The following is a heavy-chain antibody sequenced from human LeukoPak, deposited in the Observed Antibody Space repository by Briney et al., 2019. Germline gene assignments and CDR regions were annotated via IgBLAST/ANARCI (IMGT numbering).Heavy chain of an antibody. CDR3: ARDIVARWGEYYFDY. D-gene: IGHD5-12*01. CDR1: GYTFTSYA. J-gene: IGHJ4*02. CDR2: INAGNGNT. Sequence: ASVKVSCKASGYTFTSYAMHWVRQAPGQRLEWMGWINAGNGNTKYSQKFQGRVTITRDTSASTAYMELSSLRSEDTAVYYCARDIVARWGEYYFDYWGQGTLVTVSS. V-gene: IGHV1-3*01.